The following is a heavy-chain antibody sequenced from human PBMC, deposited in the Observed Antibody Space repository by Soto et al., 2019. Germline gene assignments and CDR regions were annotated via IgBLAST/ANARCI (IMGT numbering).Heavy chain of an antibody. CDR2: IIPIFGTA. CDR1: GGTFSSYA. Sequence: QVQLVQSGAEVKKPGSSVNVSCKASGGTFSSYAISWVRQAPGQGLEWMGGIIPIFGTANYAQKFQGRVTITADESTSTAYMELSSLRSEDTAVYYCATEGYCTNGVCPYYYYGMDVWGQGTTVTVSS. D-gene: IGHD2-8*01. J-gene: IGHJ6*02. CDR3: ATEGYCTNGVCPYYYYGMDV. V-gene: IGHV1-69*01.